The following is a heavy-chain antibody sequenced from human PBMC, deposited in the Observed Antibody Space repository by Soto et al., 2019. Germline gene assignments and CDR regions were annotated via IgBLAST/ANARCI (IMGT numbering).Heavy chain of an antibody. CDR1: GYTFITYG. V-gene: IGHV1-18*01. Sequence: SVKVSCKASGYTFITYGLSWVRQAPGQGLEWMGWISTFNGNTNYAQKFQGRVTMTTDTSTSTAYMELRSLGSDDTAVYYCARGGENFDYWGQGALVTVSS. CDR2: ISTFNGNT. D-gene: IGHD3-10*01. CDR3: ARGGENFDY. J-gene: IGHJ4*02.